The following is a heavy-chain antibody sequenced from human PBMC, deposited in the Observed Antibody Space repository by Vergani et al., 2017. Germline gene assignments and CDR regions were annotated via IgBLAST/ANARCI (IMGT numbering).Heavy chain of an antibody. CDR1: GYTFTGYY. D-gene: IGHD3-10*01. CDR2: IIPILGIA. V-gene: IGHV1-69*09. CDR3: ARTEYGSGSQNWFDP. Sequence: QVQLVQSGAEVKKPGASVKVSCKASGYTFTGYYMHWVRQAPGQGLEWMGRIIPILGIANYAQKFQGRVTITADKSTSTAYMELSSLRSEDTAVYYCARTEYGSGSQNWFDPWGQGTLVTVSS. J-gene: IGHJ5*02.